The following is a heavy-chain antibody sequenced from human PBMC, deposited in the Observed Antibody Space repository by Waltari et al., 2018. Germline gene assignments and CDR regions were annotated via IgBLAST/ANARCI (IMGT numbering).Heavy chain of an antibody. CDR2: MSYSGAT. CDR3: ATYIGASVGTAAFDV. D-gene: IGHD5-12*01. J-gene: IGHJ3*01. V-gene: IGHV4-39*01. Sequence: QLQLQESGPGLVKPSETLPLTCSVSGVSITSNPHYWAWIRRPPGQGLEWIATMSYSGATYSSPSLESRVTVSRDTSKNQLSLKLVSVTAADTAVYYCATYIGASVGTAAFDVWGQGTMVTVSS. CDR1: GVSITSNPHY.